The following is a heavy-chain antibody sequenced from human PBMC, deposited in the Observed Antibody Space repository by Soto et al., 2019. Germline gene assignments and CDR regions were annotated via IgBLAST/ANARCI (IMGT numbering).Heavy chain of an antibody. V-gene: IGHV1-8*01. CDR3: ARGQDWRYYYYGMDV. J-gene: IGHJ6*02. D-gene: IGHD1-1*01. Sequence: QVQLVQSGAEVKKPGASVKVSCKASGYTFTSYDINWVRQATGLGLEWMGWMNPNSGNTGYAQKFQGRVTMTRNTSISTAYMELSSPRSEDTAVYYCARGQDWRYYYYGMDVWGQGTTVTVSS. CDR2: MNPNSGNT. CDR1: GYTFTSYD.